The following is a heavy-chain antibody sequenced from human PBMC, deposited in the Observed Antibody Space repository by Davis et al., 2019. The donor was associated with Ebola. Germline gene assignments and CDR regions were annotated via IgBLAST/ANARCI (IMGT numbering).Heavy chain of an antibody. D-gene: IGHD3-10*01. J-gene: IGHJ5*02. CDR2: IIPIFGTA. V-gene: IGHV1-69*05. Sequence: KISCAASGFTFSSYAISWVRQAPGQGLEWMGGIIPIFGTANYAQKFQGRVTMTRNTSISTAYMELSSLRSEDTAVYYCARTYRAMVQGVINWFDPWGQGTLVTVSS. CDR1: GFTFSSYA. CDR3: ARTYRAMVQGVINWFDP.